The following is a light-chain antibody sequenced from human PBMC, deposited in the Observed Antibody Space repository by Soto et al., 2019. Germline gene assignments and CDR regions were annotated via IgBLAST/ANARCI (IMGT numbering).Light chain of an antibody. CDR3: QQVNTHSYT. CDR2: GAS. CDR1: QDISVY. V-gene: IGKV1-9*01. Sequence: QLTQSPSSLSASVGDRVTITCRASQDISVYLAWYQQKPGKAPKLLIYGASTLQSGVPSRFSGSGSGTDFTLPISSLKPEDFESYYCQQVNTHSYTFGQGPSWRSN. J-gene: IGKJ2*01.